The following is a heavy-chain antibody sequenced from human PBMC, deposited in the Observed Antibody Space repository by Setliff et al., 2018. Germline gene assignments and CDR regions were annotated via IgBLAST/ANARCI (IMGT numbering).Heavy chain of an antibody. CDR2: INPSGGGT. J-gene: IGHJ3*02. CDR3: ARDRFYNSWSGTSITAPHDAFDI. CDR1: GYTFIYYY. D-gene: IGHD3-3*01. Sequence: ASVKVSCKASGYTFIYYYIHWVRQAPGQGLEWMGLINPSGGGTIYARKFQGRVTMTRDTSTSTVYMEVISLRSEDTAVYFCARDRFYNSWSGTSITAPHDAFDIWGQGTMVTVSS. V-gene: IGHV1-46*03.